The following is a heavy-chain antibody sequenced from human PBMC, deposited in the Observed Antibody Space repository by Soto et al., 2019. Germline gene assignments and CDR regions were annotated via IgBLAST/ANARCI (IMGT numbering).Heavy chain of an antibody. CDR1: GFTFSTYG. D-gene: IGHD2-21*01. Sequence: QVQLVESGGGVVQPGRSLRLSCAASGFTFSTYGMHWVRRAPGKGLEWVALISYDGSNEYYAESVKGRFAISRDNSRNTLHLQMASLRTEDTAVYYCAKRRVKRGSLMGGDGMDVWGQGTTVTVSS. V-gene: IGHV3-30*18. CDR2: ISYDGSNE. J-gene: IGHJ6*02. CDR3: AKRRVKRGSLMGGDGMDV.